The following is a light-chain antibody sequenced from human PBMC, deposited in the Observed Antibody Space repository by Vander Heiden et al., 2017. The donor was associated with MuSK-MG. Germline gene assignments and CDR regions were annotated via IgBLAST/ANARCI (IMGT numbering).Light chain of an antibody. CDR1: QSISSY. V-gene: IGKV1-39*01. J-gene: IGKJ1*01. Sequence: DIQITQFPSFLSAAVRDRVTITCRASQSISSYFNCYQQKPGETPKLLIYAASSLQSGVPSRFSGSASATDFTLTISMLPPEDFATYFCQQSDGTPQTFGQGTRLEIK. CDR3: QQSDGTPQT. CDR2: AAS.